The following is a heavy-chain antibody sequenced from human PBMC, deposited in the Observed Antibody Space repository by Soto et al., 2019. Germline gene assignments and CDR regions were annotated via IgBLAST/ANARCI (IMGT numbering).Heavy chain of an antibody. CDR3: ARSRSSSIAARPVWSYFDY. J-gene: IGHJ4*02. Sequence: SAKVSCKAPGYTFNSYALHWARHAPGQRLEWMGWINAGNGNTKYSQKFQGRVTITRDTSASTAYMELSSPRSEDTAVYYCARSRSSSIAARPVWSYFDYWGQGTLVTVSS. V-gene: IGHV1-3*01. CDR1: GYTFNSYA. CDR2: INAGNGNT. D-gene: IGHD6-6*01.